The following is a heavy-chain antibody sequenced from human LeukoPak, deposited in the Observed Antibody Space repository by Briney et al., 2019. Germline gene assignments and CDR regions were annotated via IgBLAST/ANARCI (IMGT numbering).Heavy chain of an antibody. CDR3: ARDGIGSGSFSNWFDP. D-gene: IGHD3-10*01. Sequence: ASVKVSCKASGGTFSSYAISWVRQAPGQGLEWMGGIIPIFGTANYAQKFQGRVTITTDESTSTAYMELSSLRSEDTAVYYCARDGIGSGSFSNWFDPWGQGTLVTVSS. CDR2: IIPIFGTA. V-gene: IGHV1-69*05. CDR1: GGTFSSYA. J-gene: IGHJ5*02.